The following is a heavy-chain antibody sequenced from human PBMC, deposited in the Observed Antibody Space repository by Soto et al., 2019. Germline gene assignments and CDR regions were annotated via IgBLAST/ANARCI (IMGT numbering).Heavy chain of an antibody. CDR2: INPSGGST. V-gene: IGHV1-46*03. CDR3: ARDSGYCTNGVCYPDY. CDR1: GYTFTSYY. J-gene: IGHJ4*02. Sequence: GASVKVSCKASGYTFTSYYLHWVRQAPGQGLEWMGIINPSGGSTSYAQKFQGRVTMTRDTSTSTVYMELSSLRSEDTAVYYCARDSGYCTNGVCYPDYWGQGTLVTISS. D-gene: IGHD2-8*01.